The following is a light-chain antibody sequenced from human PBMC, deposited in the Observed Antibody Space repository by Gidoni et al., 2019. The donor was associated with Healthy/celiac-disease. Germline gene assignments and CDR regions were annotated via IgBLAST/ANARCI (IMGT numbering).Light chain of an antibody. Sequence: VLTQSPATLSLPPGARATLSCGASQILSSYLAWYQQKPGQAPRLLIYDASNRATGIPARFSGSGSGTDFTLTISSLEPEDFAVYYCQQRSNWPPLTFGGGTKVEIK. CDR2: DAS. V-gene: IGKV3-11*01. CDR3: QQRSNWPPLT. J-gene: IGKJ4*01. CDR1: QILSSY.